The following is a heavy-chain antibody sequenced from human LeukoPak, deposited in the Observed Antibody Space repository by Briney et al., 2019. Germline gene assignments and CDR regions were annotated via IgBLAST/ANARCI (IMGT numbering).Heavy chain of an antibody. CDR3: ARGIVLMHYASFDY. Sequence: PSETLSLTCVVSGGSFSGYYWTWIRQPPGKGLEWIAEIIHTGRTNYKSSLESRATLSVDTSKNQFSLRLTPVTAADTGVYYCARGIVLMHYASFDYWGQGSLVTVSS. D-gene: IGHD2-8*01. V-gene: IGHV4-34*12. CDR1: GGSFSGYY. J-gene: IGHJ4*02. CDR2: IIHTGRT.